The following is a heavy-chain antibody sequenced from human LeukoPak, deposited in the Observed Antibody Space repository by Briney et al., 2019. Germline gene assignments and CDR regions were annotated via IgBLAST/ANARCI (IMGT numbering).Heavy chain of an antibody. CDR1: GGTIRSYY. V-gene: IGHV4-59*08. CDR2: IYYSGST. J-gene: IGHJ4*02. CDR3: ARHKCLRRGRSCYGFRLGYFDY. D-gene: IGHD2-15*01. Sequence: SETLSLTCTVSGGTIRSYYWGWIRQSPGKGLEWIGGIYYSGSTYYKSSLESRLTTSVDRSKNQFSLKLNSVTAADTAVYYCARHKCLRRGRSCYGFRLGYFDYWGQGTLVTVSS.